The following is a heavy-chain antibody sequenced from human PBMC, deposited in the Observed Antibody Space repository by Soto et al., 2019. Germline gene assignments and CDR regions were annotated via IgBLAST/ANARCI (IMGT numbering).Heavy chain of an antibody. V-gene: IGHV3-30-3*01. CDR1: GFTFSSYA. CDR2: ISYDGSNK. Sequence: ESGGGVVQPGRSLRLSCAASGFTFSSYAMHWVRQAPGKGLEWVAVISYDGSNKYYADSVKGRFTISRDNSKNTLYLQMNSLRAEDTAVYYCARDNGRPSFDYWGQGTLVTVSS. J-gene: IGHJ4*02. CDR3: ARDNGRPSFDY. D-gene: IGHD6-6*01.